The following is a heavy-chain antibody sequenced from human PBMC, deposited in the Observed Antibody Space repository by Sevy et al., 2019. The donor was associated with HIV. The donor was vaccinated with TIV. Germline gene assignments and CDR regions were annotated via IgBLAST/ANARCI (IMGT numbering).Heavy chain of an antibody. CDR3: ARGIKYSSSSKVDY. CDR1: GYSFTSYG. J-gene: IGHJ4*02. D-gene: IGHD6-6*01. V-gene: IGHV1-18*01. CDR2: ISAYNGNT. Sequence: ASVKVSCKASGYSFTSYGISWVRQAPGQGLEWMGWISAYNGNTNYALKLQGRVTMTTDTSTSTAYMELRSLRSDDTAVYYCARGIKYSSSSKVDYWGQGTLVTVSS.